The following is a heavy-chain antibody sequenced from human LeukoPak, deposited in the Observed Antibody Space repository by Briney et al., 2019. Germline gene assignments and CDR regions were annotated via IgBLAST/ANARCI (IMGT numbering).Heavy chain of an antibody. CDR3: AREMITFGGVIGTPMAFDI. CDR2: IYYSGST. CDR1: GGSISSYY. Sequence: SETLSLTRTVSGGSISSYYWSWIRQPPGKGLEWIGYIYYSGSTNYNPSLKSRVTISVDTSKNQFSLKLSSVTAADTAVYYCAREMITFGGVIGTPMAFDIWGQGTMVTVSS. D-gene: IGHD3-16*02. J-gene: IGHJ3*02. V-gene: IGHV4-59*01.